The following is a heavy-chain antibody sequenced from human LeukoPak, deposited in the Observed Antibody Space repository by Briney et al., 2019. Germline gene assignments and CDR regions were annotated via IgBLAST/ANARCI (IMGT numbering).Heavy chain of an antibody. CDR3: AREQGYCSSTSSYTGMDV. Sequence: SVKVSCKASGGTFSSYAISWLRQATGQGHEWMGGIIPIFGTANYAQKFQGRVTITADGSTSTAYMELSSLRSEDTAVYYCAREQGYCSSTSSYTGMDVWGKGTTVTVSS. V-gene: IGHV1-69*13. CDR1: GGTFSSYA. CDR2: IIPIFGTA. D-gene: IGHD2-2*02. J-gene: IGHJ6*04.